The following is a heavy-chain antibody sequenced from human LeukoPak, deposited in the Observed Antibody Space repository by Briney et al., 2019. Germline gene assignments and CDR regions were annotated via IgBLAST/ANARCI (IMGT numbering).Heavy chain of an antibody. CDR3: ARAPIPDYYEARGGYYGVDV. CDR1: GFTFSSYE. D-gene: IGHD3-22*01. J-gene: IGHJ6*04. Sequence: GGSLRLSCAASGFTFSSYEMNWVRQAPGKGLEWVSCISSSGSTIYYADSVKGRFTISRDNAKNSLYLQMNSLRAEDTAVYYCARAPIPDYYEARGGYYGVDVWGKGTTVTVSS. CDR2: ISSSGSTI. V-gene: IGHV3-48*03.